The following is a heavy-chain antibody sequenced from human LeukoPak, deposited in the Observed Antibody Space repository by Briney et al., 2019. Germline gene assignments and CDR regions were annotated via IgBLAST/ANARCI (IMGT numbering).Heavy chain of an antibody. CDR1: GFTFSTYW. Sequence: PGGSLRLSCAASGFTFSTYWMHWVRQAPGKGLEWVSRIDTDGSRTSYADSVRGRFSISRGNAKNTLYLQMNSLRDEDTVVYYCARRMSSGWALEDYWGQGTLVTVSS. CDR2: IDTDGSRT. D-gene: IGHD6-19*01. J-gene: IGHJ4*02. V-gene: IGHV3-74*01. CDR3: ARRMSSGWALEDY.